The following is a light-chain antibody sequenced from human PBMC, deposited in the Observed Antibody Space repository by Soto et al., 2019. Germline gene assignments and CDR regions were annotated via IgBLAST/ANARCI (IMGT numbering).Light chain of an antibody. CDR3: QQYNIWTWT. Sequence: EIVMTQSPATLSVSPGERATLSCRASQSISSNLAWYQQRPGQSPRLLIYGASTRATGIPARFSGSGSGTEFTLTISSLQSEDFAVYYCQQYNIWTWTFGQGTKVDI. CDR1: QSISSN. CDR2: GAS. J-gene: IGKJ1*01. V-gene: IGKV3-15*01.